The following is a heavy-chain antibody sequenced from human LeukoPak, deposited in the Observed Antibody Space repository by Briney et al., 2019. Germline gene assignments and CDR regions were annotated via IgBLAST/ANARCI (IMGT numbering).Heavy chain of an antibody. Sequence: GGSLRLSCTGSGFTFGDHAMSWVRQAPGKGLEWVGFIRSKAYRGATEYAASVRGRFTISRDDSASIAYLQMNSLRTEDTAVYYCARGPIQLWIHNAMDVWGQGTTVTVSS. J-gene: IGHJ6*02. V-gene: IGHV3-49*04. CDR3: ARGPIQLWIHNAMDV. CDR1: GFTFGDHA. CDR2: IRSKAYRGAT. D-gene: IGHD5-18*01.